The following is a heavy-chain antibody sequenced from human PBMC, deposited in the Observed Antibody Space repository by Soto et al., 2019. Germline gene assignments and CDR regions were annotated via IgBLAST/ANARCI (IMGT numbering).Heavy chain of an antibody. D-gene: IGHD3-22*01. CDR3: AKDAMIAHHYYYYYGMDV. CDR1: GFTFSSYG. V-gene: IGHV3-30*18. CDR2: ISYDGSNK. J-gene: IGHJ6*02. Sequence: GGSLRLSCAASGFTFSSYGMHWVRQAPGKGLEWVAVISYDGSNKYYADSVKGRFTISRDSSKNTLYLQMNSLRAEDTAVYYCAKDAMIAHHYYYYYGMDVWGQGTTVTAP.